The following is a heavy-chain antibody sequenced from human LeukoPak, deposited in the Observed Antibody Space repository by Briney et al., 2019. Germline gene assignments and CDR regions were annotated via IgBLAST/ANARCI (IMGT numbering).Heavy chain of an antibody. CDR2: IYSGGGT. V-gene: IGHV3-66*01. J-gene: IGHJ4*02. CDR3: ARDSSGPLY. Sequence: GGSLRLSCAASGFSFNDAWMSWVRQAPGKGLEWVSVIYSGGGTYYADSVKGRFTISRDNSKNTLYLQMNSLRAEDTAVYYCARDSSGPLYWGQGTLVTVSS. D-gene: IGHD6-19*01. CDR1: GFSFNDAW.